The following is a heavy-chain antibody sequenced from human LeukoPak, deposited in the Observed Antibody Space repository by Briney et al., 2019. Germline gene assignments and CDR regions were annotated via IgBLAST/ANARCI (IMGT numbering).Heavy chain of an antibody. CDR1: GFIFSHFG. Sequence: PGGSLRLSCAASGFIFSHFGMHWVRQAPGKGLEWVAVVWYDGSSKYYADSVKGQFTISRDNSKDTLFLQMHSLRPGDTAVYYCVREDTPATANYWGQGTLVTISS. CDR3: VREDTPATANY. D-gene: IGHD2-21*02. J-gene: IGHJ4*02. V-gene: IGHV3-33*01. CDR2: VWYDGSSK.